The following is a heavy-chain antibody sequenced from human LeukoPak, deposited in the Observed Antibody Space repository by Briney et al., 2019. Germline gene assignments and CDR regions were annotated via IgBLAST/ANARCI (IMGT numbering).Heavy chain of an antibody. CDR3: ARVVVAATDYFDY. D-gene: IGHD2-15*01. Sequence: PGGSLRLSCAASGFTFSSYSMNWVRQAPGKGLEWVSYNSSSSSTIYYADSVKGRFTISRDNAKNSLYLQMNSLRAEDTAVYYCARVVVAATDYFDYWGQGTLVTVSS. J-gene: IGHJ4*02. V-gene: IGHV3-48*04. CDR1: GFTFSSYS. CDR2: NSSSSSTI.